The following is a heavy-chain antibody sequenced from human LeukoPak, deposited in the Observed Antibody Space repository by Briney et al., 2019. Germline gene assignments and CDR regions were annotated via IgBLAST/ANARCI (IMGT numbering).Heavy chain of an antibody. J-gene: IGHJ4*02. D-gene: IGHD6-19*01. CDR1: GYSFTSYW. CDR2: IYPGDSDT. V-gene: IGHV5-51*01. Sequence: GESLKISCKGSGYSFTSYWIGWVRQMPGKGLEWMGIIYPGDSDTRYSPSFQGQVTVLVDRSIHTAYLQWSSLKASDTAMYYCAKFAYSSGWYIGTFDYWGQGTLVTVSS. CDR3: AKFAYSSGWYIGTFDY.